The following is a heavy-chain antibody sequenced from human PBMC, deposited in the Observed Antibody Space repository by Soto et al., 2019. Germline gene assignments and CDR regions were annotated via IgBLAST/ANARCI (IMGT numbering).Heavy chain of an antibody. V-gene: IGHV5-51*01. Sequence: PGESLKVSCKGSGYSFTSYWIGWVRQMPWKGLEWMGIMYPGDSDTRYSPSFQGQVTISADKSISTAYLQWSSLKASDTAMYYCASQVVPAANSGAFDIWGQGTMVTVSS. CDR2: MYPGDSDT. CDR3: ASQVVPAANSGAFDI. J-gene: IGHJ3*02. CDR1: GYSFTSYW. D-gene: IGHD2-2*01.